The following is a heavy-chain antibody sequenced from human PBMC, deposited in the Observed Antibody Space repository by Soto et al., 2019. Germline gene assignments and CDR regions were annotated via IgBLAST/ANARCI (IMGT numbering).Heavy chain of an antibody. D-gene: IGHD3-10*01. CDR2: IDNAGTDS. V-gene: IGHV3-74*01. CDR3: ARGWFGPDV. J-gene: IGHJ6*04. Sequence: EVQLVESGGGLVQPGGSVRLSCAASGFTFSGRSMHWVRQAPGKGLVWVSGIDNAGTDSTYADSVKGRFTSSRDNAKNTLYLQMNSLRAEDTAVYYCARGWFGPDVWGKGTTVTVSS. CDR1: GFTFSGRS.